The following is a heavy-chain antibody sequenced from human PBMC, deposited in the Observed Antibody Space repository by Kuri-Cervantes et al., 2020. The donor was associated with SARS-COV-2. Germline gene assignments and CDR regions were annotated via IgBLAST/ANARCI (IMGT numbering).Heavy chain of an antibody. V-gene: IGHV3-30-3*01. CDR1: GFTFSSYA. Sequence: GGSLRLSCAASGFTFSSYAMHWVRQAPGKGLEWVAVMSYDGSNKYYADSVKGRFTISRDNSKNTLYLQMNSLRAEDTAVYYCARDIGMATNRGLDYWGQGTLVTVSS. D-gene: IGHD5-24*01. CDR3: ARDIGMATNRGLDY. J-gene: IGHJ4*02. CDR2: MSYDGSNK.